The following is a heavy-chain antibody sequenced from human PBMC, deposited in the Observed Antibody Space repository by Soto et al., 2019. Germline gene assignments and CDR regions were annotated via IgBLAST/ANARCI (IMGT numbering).Heavy chain of an antibody. D-gene: IGHD3-10*01. CDR1: GFIFSNYG. Sequence: QVQLVESGGGVVQPGTSLRLSCAASGFIFSNYGMHWVRQAPGKGLEWVAVIWSDGNNKNFADSVKGRFSISRDNSKNTLYLQMNSLRAEDTAGYYCARSLRGGFGENDYWGQGTLVIVSS. J-gene: IGHJ4*02. CDR3: ARSLRGGFGENDY. CDR2: IWSDGNNK. V-gene: IGHV3-33*01.